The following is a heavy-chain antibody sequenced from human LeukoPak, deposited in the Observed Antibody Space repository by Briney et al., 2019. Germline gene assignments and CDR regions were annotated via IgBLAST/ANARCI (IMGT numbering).Heavy chain of an antibody. D-gene: IGHD4-17*01. V-gene: IGHV3-30-3*01. CDR2: ISYDGSNK. J-gene: IGHJ4*02. CDR3: ARDRGGRSGDYVV. CDR1: GFTFSSYA. Sequence: GRSLRLSCAASGFTFSSYAMHWVRQAPGKGLEWVAVISYDGSNKYYADSVKGRFTISRDNSKNTLYLQMNSLRAEDTAVYYCARDRGGRSGDYVVWGQGTLVTVSS.